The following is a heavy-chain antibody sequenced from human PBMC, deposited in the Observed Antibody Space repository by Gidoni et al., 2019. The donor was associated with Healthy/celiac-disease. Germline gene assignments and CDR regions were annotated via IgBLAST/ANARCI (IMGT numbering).Heavy chain of an antibody. CDR2: INHSGST. D-gene: IGHD3-10*01. Sequence: QVQLQQWGAGLLKPSETLSLTCAVYGGSFSGYYWSWIRQPPGKGLEWIGEINHSGSTNYNPSLKSRVTISVDTSKNQFSLKLRSVTAADTAVYYCARGRRRVRSFDYWGQGTLVTVSS. CDR1: GGSFSGYY. J-gene: IGHJ4*02. V-gene: IGHV4-34*01. CDR3: ARGRRRVRSFDY.